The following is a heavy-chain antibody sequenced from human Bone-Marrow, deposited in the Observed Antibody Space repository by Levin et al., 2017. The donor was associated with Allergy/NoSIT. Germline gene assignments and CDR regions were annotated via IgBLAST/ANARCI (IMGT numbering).Heavy chain of an antibody. V-gene: IGHV4-59*02. D-gene: IGHD3-10*01. CDR2: IYKSGTT. Sequence: SQTLSLTCSVSGGSVNDYYWNWIRQSPGKGLEWIGYIYKSGTTDYSPSLKSRVTISVDTSKNQLSLKLTSVTAADTAVYFCARIPSLLLLDGAFDIWGQGTVVIVSS. CDR3: ARIPSLLLLDGAFDI. CDR1: GGSVNDYY. J-gene: IGHJ3*02.